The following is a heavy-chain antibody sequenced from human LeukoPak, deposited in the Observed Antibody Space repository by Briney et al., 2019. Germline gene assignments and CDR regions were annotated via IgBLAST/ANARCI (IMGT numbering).Heavy chain of an antibody. J-gene: IGHJ3*02. CDR3: ARRRDEGFDI. CDR2: INPNSGGAT. V-gene: IGHV1-2*02. CDR1: GYTFTGYY. Sequence: ASVKVSCKASGYTFTGYYMHWVRQAPGQGLEWMGWINPNSGGATNYAQKFQGRVTLTRDTSTGTVYMELSSLISEDTAVYYCARRRDEGFDIWGQGTLVTVSS.